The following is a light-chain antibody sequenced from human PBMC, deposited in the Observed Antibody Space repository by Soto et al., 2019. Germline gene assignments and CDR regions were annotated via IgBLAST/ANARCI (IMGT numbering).Light chain of an antibody. J-gene: IGLJ3*02. CDR2: SAS. CDR3: LLYYGGAQV. Sequence: QSVVTQEPTLTVSPGGTVTLTCASSTGAVTSGNYPNWFQQKPEQAPRALIYSASKKHSWTPARFSGSLLGGRATLTLSGAQPEDEAEYYCLLYYGGAQVFGGGTKLTVL. V-gene: IGLV7-43*01. CDR1: TGAVTSGNY.